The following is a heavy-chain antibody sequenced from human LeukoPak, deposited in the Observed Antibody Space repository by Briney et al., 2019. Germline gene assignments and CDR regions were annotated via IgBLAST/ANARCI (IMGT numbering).Heavy chain of an antibody. J-gene: IGHJ4*02. CDR3: ARGRYSYGY. D-gene: IGHD5-18*01. CDR2: INHSGST. V-gene: IGHV4-34*01. Sequence: PSETLSLTCAVYGGSFSGYYWSWIRQPPGKGLEWIGEINHSGSTNYNPPLKSRVTISVDTSKNQFSLKLSSVTAADTAVYYCARGRYSYGYWGQGTLATVSS. CDR1: GGSFSGYY.